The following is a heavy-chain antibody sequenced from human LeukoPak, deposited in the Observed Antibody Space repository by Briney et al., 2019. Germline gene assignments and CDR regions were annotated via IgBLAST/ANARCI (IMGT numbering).Heavy chain of an antibody. J-gene: IGHJ4*02. V-gene: IGHV4-38-2*02. CDR1: GYSISSGYY. D-gene: IGHD3-10*01. CDR2: IYHTGST. CDR3: ARTAKYYYGSETYYFFDY. Sequence: SETLSLTCTVSGYSISSGYYWGWIRPPPGKGLEWIGYIYHTGSTSYSPSLKSRVTISADTSQNQFSLKLSSVTAADTAVYYCARTAKYYYGSETYYFFDYWGQGTLVTVSS.